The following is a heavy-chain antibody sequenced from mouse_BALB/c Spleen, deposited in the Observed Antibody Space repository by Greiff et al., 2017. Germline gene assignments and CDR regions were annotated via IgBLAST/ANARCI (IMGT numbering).Heavy chain of an antibody. CDR2: ISDGGSYT. D-gene: IGHD4-1*01. V-gene: IGHV5-4*02. Sequence: DVKLVESGGGLVKPGGSLKLSCAASGFTFSDYYMYWVRQTPEKRLEWVATISDGGSYTYYPDSVKGRFTISRDNAKNNLYLQMSSLKSEDTAMYYCARDLGFDAMDYWGQGTSVTVSS. J-gene: IGHJ4*01. CDR1: GFTFSDYY. CDR3: ARDLGFDAMDY.